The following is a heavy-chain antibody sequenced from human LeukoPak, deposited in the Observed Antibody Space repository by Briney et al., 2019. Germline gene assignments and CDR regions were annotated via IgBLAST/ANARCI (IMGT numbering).Heavy chain of an antibody. D-gene: IGHD1-26*01. V-gene: IGHV3-48*03. Sequence: PGGSLRLSCAASGFTFSSYEMNWVRQAPGKGLEWVSYISSSGSTIYYADSVKGRFTISRDNSKNTLYLQMNSLRAEDTAVYYCARDVGRRYSGSQGVLDYWGQGTLVTVSP. CDR1: GFTFSSYE. CDR2: ISSSGSTI. J-gene: IGHJ4*02. CDR3: ARDVGRRYSGSQGVLDY.